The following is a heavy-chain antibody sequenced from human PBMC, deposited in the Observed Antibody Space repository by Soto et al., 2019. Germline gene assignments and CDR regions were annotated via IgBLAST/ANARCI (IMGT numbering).Heavy chain of an antibody. J-gene: IGHJ3*02. CDR2: INSDGSSP. CDR1: GFTFSSYW. CDR3: ARDGPHRYALDI. V-gene: IGHV3-74*01. Sequence: GGSLRLSCAASGFTFSSYWMHWVRQAPGKGLVWVSRINSDGSSPSYADSVKGRFTISRDNAKNTLYLQMNSLRAEDTAVYYCARDGPHRYALDIWGQGTMVTVSS.